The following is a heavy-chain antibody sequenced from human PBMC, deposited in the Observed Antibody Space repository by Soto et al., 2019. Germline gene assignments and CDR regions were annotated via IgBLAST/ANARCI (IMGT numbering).Heavy chain of an antibody. J-gene: IGHJ3*02. V-gene: IGHV1-69*02. Sequence: ASVKVSCKASGDTLSRNTFSWVRQAPGQGPEWMGRIMPINGITASAQKFQGRVTITADKSTSTVYMEVTSLRSEDTAVYYCTRGSSNAFDIWGQGTMVTVSS. CDR2: IMPINGIT. CDR1: GDTLSRNT. D-gene: IGHD6-19*01. CDR3: TRGSSNAFDI.